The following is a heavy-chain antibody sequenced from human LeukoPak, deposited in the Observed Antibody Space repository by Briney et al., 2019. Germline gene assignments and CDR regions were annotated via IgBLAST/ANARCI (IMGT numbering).Heavy chain of an antibody. Sequence: TGGSLRLSCAASGFTFRNFWMHWVRQAPGKGLVWVSRINSDGSNTFYADSVKGRFTISRDNAKNTLYLQMNSLRAEDTAVYYCARVLQYPGDDFRGQGTLVTVSS. CDR3: ARVLQYPGDDF. D-gene: IGHD4-11*01. J-gene: IGHJ4*02. V-gene: IGHV3-74*01. CDR2: INSDGSNT. CDR1: GFTFRNFW.